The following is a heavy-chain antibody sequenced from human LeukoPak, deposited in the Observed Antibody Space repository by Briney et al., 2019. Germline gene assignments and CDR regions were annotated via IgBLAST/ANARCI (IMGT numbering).Heavy chain of an antibody. D-gene: IGHD2-21*01. J-gene: IGHJ4*02. CDR2: ISGSGGST. CDR1: GFTFSSYA. CDR3: AKDFRIGYSAHFDY. Sequence: PGGSLRLSSAASGFTFSSYAMSWVRQAPGKGLEWVSAISGSGGSTYYADSVKGRFTISRDNSKNTLYLQMDSLRGEDTAVYYCAKDFRIGYSAHFDYWGQGALVTVSS. V-gene: IGHV3-23*01.